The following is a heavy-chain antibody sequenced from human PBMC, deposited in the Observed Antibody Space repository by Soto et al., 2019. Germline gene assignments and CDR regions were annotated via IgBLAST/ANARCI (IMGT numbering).Heavy chain of an antibody. CDR1: GAALNSGNYY. J-gene: IGHJ5*02. Sequence: SETLSLTCSVSGAALNSGNYYWSWIRQVPGKGLEWIGHIYVTGAVDYNPSLRDRIAISQDTSERQFSLNLRLVTAADTAVYYCARLRIATNNYKWFDPWGQGTLVTVSS. V-gene: IGHV4-31*03. CDR3: ARLRIATNNYKWFDP. CDR2: IYVTGAV. D-gene: IGHD2-21*01.